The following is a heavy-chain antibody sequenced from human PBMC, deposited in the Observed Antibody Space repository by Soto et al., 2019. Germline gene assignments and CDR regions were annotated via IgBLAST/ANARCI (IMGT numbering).Heavy chain of an antibody. CDR1: GYTFTSYA. J-gene: IGHJ6*02. D-gene: IGHD4-17*01. CDR3: ASRSKTTVTTRGNYYYYGMDV. V-gene: IGHV1-3*01. Sequence: GASVKVSCKASGYTFTSYAMHWVRQAPGQRLEWMGWINAGNGNTKYSQKFQGRVTITRDTSASTAYMELSSLRSEDTAVYYCASRSKTTVTTRGNYYYYGMDVWGQGTTVTVSS. CDR2: INAGNGNT.